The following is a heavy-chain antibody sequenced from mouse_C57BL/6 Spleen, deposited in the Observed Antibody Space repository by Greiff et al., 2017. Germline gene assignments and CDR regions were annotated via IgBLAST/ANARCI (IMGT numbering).Heavy chain of an antibody. CDR3: ATYSNCVFAWFAY. D-gene: IGHD2-5*01. Sequence: ESGPGLVKPSQSLSLTCSVTGYSITSGYYWNWIRQFPGNKLEWMGYISYDGSNNYNPSLKNRISITRDTSKNQFFLKLNCVTTEDTATYYCATYSNCVFAWFAYWGQGTLVTVSA. V-gene: IGHV3-6*01. CDR1: GYSITSGYY. CDR2: ISYDGSN. J-gene: IGHJ3*01.